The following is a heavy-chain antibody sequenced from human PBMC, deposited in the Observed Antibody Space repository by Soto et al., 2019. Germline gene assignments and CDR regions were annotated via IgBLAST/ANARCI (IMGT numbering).Heavy chain of an antibody. D-gene: IGHD5-18*01. CDR2: IYSDGGGT. J-gene: IGHJ4*02. CDR3: ATLNSFGSDY. V-gene: IGHV3-74*03. CDR1: GSTFSNFW. Sequence: PGGSLRLSCAASGSTFSNFWMHWVRQAPGKGLVWVSRIYSDGGGTMYADSVKGRFTISRDNAKSTLYLQMSSLRAEDTAVYYCATLNSFGSDYWGRG.